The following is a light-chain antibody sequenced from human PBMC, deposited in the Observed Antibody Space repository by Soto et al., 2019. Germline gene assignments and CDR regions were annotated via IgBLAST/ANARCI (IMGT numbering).Light chain of an antibody. CDR2: DAS. J-gene: IGKJ1*01. CDR3: QQRSNWPRT. CDR1: QSVSTY. Sequence: ELVLTHSPATLSLSPGERATLSCRASQSVSTYLVWYQQKPGQAPRLLIYDASNRATGIPARFSGSGSGTDFTLTISSLGPEDFAVYYCQQRSNWPRTFGHGTKVDIK. V-gene: IGKV3-11*01.